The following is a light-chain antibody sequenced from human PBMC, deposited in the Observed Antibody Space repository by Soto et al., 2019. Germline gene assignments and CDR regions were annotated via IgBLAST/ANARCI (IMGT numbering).Light chain of an antibody. CDR2: GAS. J-gene: IGKJ2*01. CDR1: QSVSSSC. CDR3: QQYSSSWYT. Sequence: EIVLTQSPGTLSLSPGERATLSCRASQSVSSSCLAWYQQKPGQAPRLLIYGASNRATGIPDRFSASGSGTDFTLTISRLEPEDFAMYYCQQYSSSWYTFGQGTKVDIK. V-gene: IGKV3-20*01.